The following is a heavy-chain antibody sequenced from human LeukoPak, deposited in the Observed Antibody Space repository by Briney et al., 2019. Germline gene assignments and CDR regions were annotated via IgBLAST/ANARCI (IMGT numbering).Heavy chain of an antibody. CDR2: MNPNSGNT. CDR1: GYTFTSYD. V-gene: IGHV1-8*01. CDR3: ARVRGYLKGPLDY. Sequence: ASVKVSCKGSGYTFTSYDIDWVRQAPGQGLEWMGWMNPNSGNTGYAQKFQGRVTMTRNTSISTAYMELSSLRSEDTAVYYCARVRGYLKGPLDYWGQGTLVTVSS. J-gene: IGHJ4*02. D-gene: IGHD1-26*01.